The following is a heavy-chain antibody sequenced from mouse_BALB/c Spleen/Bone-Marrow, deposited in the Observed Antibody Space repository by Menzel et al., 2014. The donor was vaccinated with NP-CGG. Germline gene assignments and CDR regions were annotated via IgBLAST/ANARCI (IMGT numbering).Heavy chain of an antibody. CDR2: FNPYNDGP. CDR1: GYTFTSYV. V-gene: IGHV1-14*01. Sequence: VQLQQSGPELVKPGASVKMSCKASGYTFTSYVMHWVKQKPGQGLEWIGYFNPYNDGPKYNEKFKGKATLTSDKSSSTAYTELSRLTSEDSAVYYCAIHEGYFDYWGQGTTLTVSS. J-gene: IGHJ2*01. CDR3: AIHEGYFDY.